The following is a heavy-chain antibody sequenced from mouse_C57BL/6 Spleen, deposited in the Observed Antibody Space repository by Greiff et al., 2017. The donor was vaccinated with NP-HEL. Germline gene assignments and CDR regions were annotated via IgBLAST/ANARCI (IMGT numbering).Heavy chain of an antibody. CDR2: INYDGSST. V-gene: IGHV5-16*01. Sequence: EVKVVESEGGLVQPGSSMKLSCTASGFTFSDYYMAWVRQVPEKGLEWVANINYDGSSTYYLDSLKSRFIISRDNAKNILYLQMSSLKSEDTATYYCARVVTTVVAKHFDYWGQGTTLTVSS. D-gene: IGHD1-1*01. CDR1: GFTFSDYY. J-gene: IGHJ2*01. CDR3: ARVVTTVVAKHFDY.